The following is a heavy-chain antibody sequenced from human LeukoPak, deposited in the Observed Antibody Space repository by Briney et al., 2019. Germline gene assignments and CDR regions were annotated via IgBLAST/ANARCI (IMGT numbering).Heavy chain of an antibody. Sequence: ASVKVSCKASGYTSSGYYMHWVRQAPGQGLEWMGWISPNSVETNYAQRFQGRVTMTRDTSISTAYMELSRLRSDDTAVYYCARKRGVGVDTNAFDIWGQGTMVTVSS. CDR1: GYTSSGYY. CDR2: ISPNSVET. CDR3: ARKRGVGVDTNAFDI. D-gene: IGHD3-3*01. J-gene: IGHJ3*02. V-gene: IGHV1-2*02.